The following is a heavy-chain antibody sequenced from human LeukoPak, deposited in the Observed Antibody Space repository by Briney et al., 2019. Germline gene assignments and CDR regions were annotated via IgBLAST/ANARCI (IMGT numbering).Heavy chain of an antibody. CDR2: IYSGGST. V-gene: IGHV3-53*01. CDR3: ARGPFYCGSTSCHRAPFDP. J-gene: IGHJ5*02. Sequence: GGSLRLSCAASGFTVSSNYMSWVRQAPGKGLEWVSVIYSGGSTYYADSVKGRFTISRDNSKNTLYLQMNSLRAEDTAVYYCARGPFYCGSTSCHRAPFDPWGQGTLVTVSS. D-gene: IGHD2-2*01. CDR1: GFTVSSNY.